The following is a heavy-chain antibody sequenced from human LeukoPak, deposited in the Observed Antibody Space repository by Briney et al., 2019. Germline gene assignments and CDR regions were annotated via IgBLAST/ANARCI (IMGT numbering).Heavy chain of an antibody. V-gene: IGHV3-11*01. CDR1: GFTFSSHA. CDR3: ARTKYSGYMN. CDR2: ISSSGSTI. D-gene: IGHD5-12*01. J-gene: IGHJ4*02. Sequence: GGSLRLSCAASGFTFSSHAMSWIRQAPGKGLEWVSYISSSGSTIYYADSVKGRFTISRDNAKNSLYLQMNSLRAEDTAVYYCARTKYSGYMNWGQGTLVTVSS.